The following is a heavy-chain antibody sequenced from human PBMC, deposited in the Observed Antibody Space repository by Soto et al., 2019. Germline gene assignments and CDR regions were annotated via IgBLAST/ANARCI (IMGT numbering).Heavy chain of an antibody. J-gene: IGHJ4*02. CDR2: FSGSGGST. CDR1: GFTFSSYA. CDR3: AKDQSQDDILTGLLDY. V-gene: IGHV3-23*01. D-gene: IGHD3-9*01. Sequence: EVQLLASGGGLVQPGGSLRLSCAASGFTFSSYAMSWVRQAPGKGLEWVSAFSGSGGSTYYADSVKGRFTISRDNSKNTLYLQMNSLRAENTAVYYCAKDQSQDDILTGLLDYWGQGTLVTVSS.